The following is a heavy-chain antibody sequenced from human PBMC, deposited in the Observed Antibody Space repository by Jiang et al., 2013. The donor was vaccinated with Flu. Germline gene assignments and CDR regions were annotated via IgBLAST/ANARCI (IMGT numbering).Heavy chain of an antibody. CDR1: GFTFSTYA. CDR3: ARSGRSSSWDMWFDL. Sequence: VQLLESGGHLVQPGGSLRLSCAGSGFTFSTYAMTWVRQAPGKGLEWVSAIDISSDTIHYADSVKGRFTISRDNSKNTLYLQMNSLRVEDTAIYYCARSGRSSSWDMWFDLWGQGTLVTVSS. V-gene: IGHV3-23*01. CDR2: IDISSDTI. J-gene: IGHJ5*02. D-gene: IGHD6-13*01.